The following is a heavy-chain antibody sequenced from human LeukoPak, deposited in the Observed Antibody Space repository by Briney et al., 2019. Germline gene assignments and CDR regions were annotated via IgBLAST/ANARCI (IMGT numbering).Heavy chain of an antibody. D-gene: IGHD4-17*01. CDR3: AKIGTTVTPTWAY. CDR1: GFTFSNYA. J-gene: IGHJ4*02. CDR2: IRYDGSNK. V-gene: IGHV3-30*02. Sequence: QPGGSLRLSCAASGFTFSNYAMHWVRQAPGKGLEWVAFIRYDGSNKYYADSVQGRFTISRDSSKNTLYLQMNSLRAEDTAVYYCAKIGTTVTPTWAYWGQGTLVTVSS.